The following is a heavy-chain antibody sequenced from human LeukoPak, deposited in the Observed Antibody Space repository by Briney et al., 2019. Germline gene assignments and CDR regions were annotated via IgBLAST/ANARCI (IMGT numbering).Heavy chain of an antibody. CDR1: GFTFHDYY. CDR3: ARANNWNYPYHFDY. CDR2: ISSSATTT. D-gene: IGHD1-7*01. Sequence: GGSLRLSCAASGFTFHDYYMSWIRQAPGKGLEWVSYISSSATTTYYADSVKGRFTISRDNTKKSLYLQLTSLRAEDTAVYYCARANNWNYPYHFDYWGHGTLVTVSS. J-gene: IGHJ4*01. V-gene: IGHV3-11*01.